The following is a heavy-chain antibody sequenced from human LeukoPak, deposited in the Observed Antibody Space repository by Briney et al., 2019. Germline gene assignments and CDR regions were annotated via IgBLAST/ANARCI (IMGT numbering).Heavy chain of an antibody. CDR1: GYTFTSYG. V-gene: IGHV1-18*01. Sequence: ASVKVSCKASGYTFTSYGISWVRQAPGQGLEWMGWISAYNGNINYAQKLQGRVTMTTDTSTSTAYMELRSLRSDDTAVYYCARDGVVVTGGSDGMDVWGQGTTVTVSS. CDR2: ISAYNGNI. CDR3: ARDGVVVTGGSDGMDV. J-gene: IGHJ6*02. D-gene: IGHD2-21*02.